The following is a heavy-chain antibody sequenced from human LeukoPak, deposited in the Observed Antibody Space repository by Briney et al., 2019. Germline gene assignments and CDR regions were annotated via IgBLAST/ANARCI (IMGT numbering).Heavy chain of an antibody. J-gene: IGHJ3*02. CDR2: ISGSGGST. CDR1: GFTFSSYA. V-gene: IGHV3-23*01. Sequence: GGSLRLSCAASGFTFSSYAMSWVRQAPGKGLEWVSAISGSGGSTYYADSVKGRFTISRDNSKNTLYLQMNSLRAEDTAVYYCARDEEMATTADAFDIWGQGTMVTVSS. CDR3: ARDEEMATTADAFDI. D-gene: IGHD5-24*01.